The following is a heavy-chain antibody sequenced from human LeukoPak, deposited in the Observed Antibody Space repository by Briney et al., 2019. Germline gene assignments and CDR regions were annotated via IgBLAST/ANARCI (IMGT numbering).Heavy chain of an antibody. J-gene: IGHJ4*02. CDR2: IIDIFGTA. V-gene: IGHV1-69*13. CDR1: GGTFSSYA. CDR3: ASQTEKAHGSGSWGCVY. Sequence: SVKVSCKASGGTFSSYAISWVRQAPGQGLEWMGGIIDIFGTANYAQKFQGRVTITADESTSTAYMELSSLRSEDTAVYYCASQTEKAHGSGSWGCVYWGQGTLVTVSS. D-gene: IGHD3-10*01.